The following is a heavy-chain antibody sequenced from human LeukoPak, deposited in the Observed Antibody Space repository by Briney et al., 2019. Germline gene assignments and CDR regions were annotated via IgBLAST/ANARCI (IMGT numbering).Heavy chain of an antibody. V-gene: IGHV1-18*01. Sequence: ASVKVSCKASGYTFTSYGISWVRQAPGQGLEWMGWISAYNGNTNYAQKLQGRVTMTTDTSTSTAYMELRSLRSDDTAIYYCARDRYFPTPGTNDLYYYYYGMDIWGQGTTVTVSS. CDR2: ISAYNGNT. J-gene: IGHJ6*02. D-gene: IGHD3-16*02. CDR3: ARDRYFPTPGTNDLYYYYYGMDI. CDR1: GYTFTSYG.